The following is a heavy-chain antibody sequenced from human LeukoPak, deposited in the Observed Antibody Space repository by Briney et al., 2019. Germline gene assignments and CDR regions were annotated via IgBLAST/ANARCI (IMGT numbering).Heavy chain of an antibody. V-gene: IGHV1-69*04. CDR3: ARDRGEWYDSSGYYGD. J-gene: IGHJ4*02. Sequence: SVKVSCKASGGTFSSYAISWVRQAPGQGLEWMGRIIPIFGIANYAQKFQGRVTITADKSTSTAYMVLSSLRSEDTAVYYCARDRGEWYDSSGYYGDWGQGTLVTVSS. CDR1: GGTFSSYA. D-gene: IGHD3-22*01. CDR2: IIPIFGIA.